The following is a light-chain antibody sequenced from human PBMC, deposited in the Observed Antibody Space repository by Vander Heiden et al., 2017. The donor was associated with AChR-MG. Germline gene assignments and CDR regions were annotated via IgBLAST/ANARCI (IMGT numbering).Light chain of an antibody. J-gene: IGKJ2*01. CDR1: QSVSSN. V-gene: IGKV3-15*01. Sequence: MRQAPATLSVSPGERATLSCRASQSVSSNLAWYQQKPGQAPRLLIYGASTRATGIPARFSGSGSGTEFTLTISSLQSEDFAVYYCQQYNNWPPYTFGQGTKLEIK. CDR3: QQYNNWPPYT. CDR2: GAS.